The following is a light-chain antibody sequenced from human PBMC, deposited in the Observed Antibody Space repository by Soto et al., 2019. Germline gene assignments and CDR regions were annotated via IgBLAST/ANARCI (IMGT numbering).Light chain of an antibody. V-gene: IGKV3-11*01. Sequence: ETVLTQSPATLSLSPGERATLSCWASQSVSSHLAWYQQKPGQAPRLLIYDTSNRATGVPARFSGSGSGTDFTLTISSLEPEDFAVYYCQQRNNWPPLYTFGQGTKLETK. J-gene: IGKJ2*01. CDR1: QSVSSH. CDR3: QQRNNWPPLYT. CDR2: DTS.